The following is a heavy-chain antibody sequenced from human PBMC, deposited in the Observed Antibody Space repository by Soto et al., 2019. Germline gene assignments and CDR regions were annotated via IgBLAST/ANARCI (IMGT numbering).Heavy chain of an antibody. V-gene: IGHV3-7*01. J-gene: IGHJ1*01. Sequence: GGSLRLSCAASGFTFSSYWMSWVRQAPGKGLEWVANIKEDGSEKSYVDSVKGRFTISRDNAKNSLFLQMTSLRVEDTAVYYCGTHSRSRPWYWGQGTLVTVSS. CDR1: GFTFSSYW. D-gene: IGHD3-22*01. CDR2: IKEDGSEK. CDR3: GTHSRSRPWY.